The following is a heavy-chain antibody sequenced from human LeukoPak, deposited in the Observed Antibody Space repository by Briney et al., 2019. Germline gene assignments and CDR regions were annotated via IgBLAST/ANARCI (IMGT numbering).Heavy chain of an antibody. CDR1: GFTFSTYS. V-gene: IGHV3-48*01. Sequence: PPGGSLRLSCAASGFTFSTYSMNWVRQAPGKGLEWASYISSSSSTIYYADSVKGRFTISRDNAKNSLYLQMNSLRAEDTAVYYCASLYGSGPNWFDPWGQGTLVTVSS. J-gene: IGHJ5*02. CDR3: ASLYGSGPNWFDP. D-gene: IGHD3-10*01. CDR2: ISSSSSTI.